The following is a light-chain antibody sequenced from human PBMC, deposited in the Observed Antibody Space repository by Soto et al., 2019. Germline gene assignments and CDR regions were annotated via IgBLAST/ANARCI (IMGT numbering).Light chain of an antibody. Sequence: EIVLTQSPATLPLSPGERATLSCRASQSVDSYLAWYQQKPGQPPRLLIYDASNRATGIPARFSGSGSGTDFTLTISSLEPEDFAVYYCQQRSSWPPWTFGQGTRLEIK. CDR3: QQRSSWPPWT. CDR1: QSVDSY. CDR2: DAS. V-gene: IGKV3-11*01. J-gene: IGKJ5*01.